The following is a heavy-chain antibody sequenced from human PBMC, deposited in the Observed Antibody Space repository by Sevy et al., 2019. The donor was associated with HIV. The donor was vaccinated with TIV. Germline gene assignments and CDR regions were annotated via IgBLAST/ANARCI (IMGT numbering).Heavy chain of an antibody. D-gene: IGHD3-22*01. Sequence: SETLSLTCIVSGGSISDYYWSWIRQPPGKGPEWIGYIYYSGSTKYNPSLKSRVTISVDTSKNQFSLKLSSVTAADTGVEYCARVNYYSSGYYPTDYGMDVWGQGTTVTVSS. CDR2: IYYSGST. V-gene: IGHV4-59*01. J-gene: IGHJ6*02. CDR3: ARVNYYSSGYYPTDYGMDV. CDR1: GGSISDYY.